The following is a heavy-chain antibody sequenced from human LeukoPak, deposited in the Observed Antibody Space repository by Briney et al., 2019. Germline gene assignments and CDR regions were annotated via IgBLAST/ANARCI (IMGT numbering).Heavy chain of an antibody. V-gene: IGHV3-30*02. D-gene: IGHD5-18*01. CDR3: AKAEGYSYGDFDY. Sequence: GGSLRLSCAASGFTFSDHYMDWVRQAPGKGLEWVAFIRYDGSNKYYADSVKGRFTISRDNSKNTLYLQMNSLRAEDTAVYYCAKAEGYSYGDFDYWGQGTLVTVSS. J-gene: IGHJ4*02. CDR2: IRYDGSNK. CDR1: GFTFSDHY.